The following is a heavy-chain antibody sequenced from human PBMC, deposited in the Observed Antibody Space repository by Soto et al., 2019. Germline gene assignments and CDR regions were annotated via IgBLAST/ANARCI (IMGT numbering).Heavy chain of an antibody. V-gene: IGHV3-33*01. Sequence: GGSLRLSCAASGFTFSSYGMHWVRQAPGKGLEWVAVIWYDGSNKYYADSVKGRFTISRDNSKNTLYLQMNSLRAEDTAVYYCGRSCEGRGGNWFDPWGQGTLVTVSS. D-gene: IGHD3-10*01. CDR1: GFTFSSYG. CDR3: GRSCEGRGGNWFDP. J-gene: IGHJ5*02. CDR2: IWYDGSNK.